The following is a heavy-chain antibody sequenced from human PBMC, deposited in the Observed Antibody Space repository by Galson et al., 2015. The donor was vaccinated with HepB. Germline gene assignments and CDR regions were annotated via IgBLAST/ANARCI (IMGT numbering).Heavy chain of an antibody. D-gene: IGHD4-17*01. V-gene: IGHV3-11*01. CDR3: ARVVGSVPPFYGDNPIHFDY. CDR2: ISTSGSTI. J-gene: IGHJ4*02. CDR1: GFTFSDSY. Sequence: SLRLSCAASGFTFSDSYMSWIRQAPEKGLEWVSYISTSGSTIYYGDSVKGRFTISRDNSKNTLFLQMNSLRAEDTAVYYCARVVGSVPPFYGDNPIHFDYWGQGTLVTVSS.